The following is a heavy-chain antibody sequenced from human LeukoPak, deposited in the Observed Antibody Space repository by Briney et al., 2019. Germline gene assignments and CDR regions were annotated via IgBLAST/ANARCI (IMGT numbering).Heavy chain of an antibody. V-gene: IGHV3-53*01. Sequence: AGGSLRLSCAASGFTVSSTYMSCVRQVPGKWLEWVSVIYSGGNIYYIDSVKGRFTISRDTSKNTLYLQMNSLRAEDTAVYFCASRHCSGGGCYFAGADPFDYWGQGTLVTVSS. CDR1: GFTVSSTY. CDR2: IYSGGNI. J-gene: IGHJ4*02. CDR3: ASRHCSGGGCYFAGADPFDY. D-gene: IGHD2-15*01.